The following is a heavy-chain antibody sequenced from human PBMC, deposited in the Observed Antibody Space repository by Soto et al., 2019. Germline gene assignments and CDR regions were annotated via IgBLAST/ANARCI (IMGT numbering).Heavy chain of an antibody. D-gene: IGHD3-22*01. J-gene: IGHJ4*02. CDR3: AREVYSSGSTTSPGGF. CDR2: ISYHGSTK. CDR1: AFTFRNHA. V-gene: IGHV3-30-3*01. Sequence: QVQLVESGGRVVQPGRSLRLSCAASAFTFRNHAMHWVRQAPGKGLEWVAVISYHGSTKYYASSVKGRFTISRDNSKNTLYLQMNSLRAEDTAVYYCAREVYSSGSTTSPGGFWGQGILVTVSS.